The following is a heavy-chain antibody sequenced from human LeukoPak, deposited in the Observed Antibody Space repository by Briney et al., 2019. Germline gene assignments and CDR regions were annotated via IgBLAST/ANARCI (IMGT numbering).Heavy chain of an antibody. CDR2: IRYDGSNK. CDR3: ARRAGAYSHPYDY. V-gene: IGHV3-30*02. CDR1: GFTFSSYG. J-gene: IGHJ4*02. Sequence: GGSLRLSCAASGFTFSSYGMHWVRQAPGKGLEWVAFIRYDGSNKYYADSVKGRFTISRDNSKNTLYLQMSGLRAEDTAVYYCARRAGAYSHPYDYWGQGTLVTVSS. D-gene: IGHD4/OR15-4a*01.